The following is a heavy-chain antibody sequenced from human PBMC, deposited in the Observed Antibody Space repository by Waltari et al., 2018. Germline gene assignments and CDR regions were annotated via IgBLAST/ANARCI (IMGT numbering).Heavy chain of an antibody. J-gene: IGHJ4*01. CDR3: ARDYYGSGSYADY. CDR2: IHHSGST. Sequence: QVQLQESGPGLVKPSETLSLTCAVSGYSLSSGYYWGWIRQPPGKGLEWIGCIHHSGSTYYNPSLKSRVTISVDTSKNQFSLRLNSVTAADTAVYYCARDYYGSGSYADYWGQGTLVTVSS. D-gene: IGHD3-10*01. V-gene: IGHV4-38-2*02. CDR1: GYSLSSGYY.